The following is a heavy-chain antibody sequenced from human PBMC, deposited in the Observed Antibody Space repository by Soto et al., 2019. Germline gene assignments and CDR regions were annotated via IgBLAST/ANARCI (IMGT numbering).Heavy chain of an antibody. J-gene: IGHJ6*02. CDR3: ARIRGYWYGLDV. Sequence: GGSLRLSCAASGFPLSTYGMTWVRQAPGKGLEWVSAITGTGGNTYYVDSVRGRFTSSRDNSKNMLYLQVNSLRVEDTAVYYCARIRGYWYGLDVWGQGTTVTVSS. CDR1: GFPLSTYG. V-gene: IGHV3-23*01. CDR2: ITGTGGNT.